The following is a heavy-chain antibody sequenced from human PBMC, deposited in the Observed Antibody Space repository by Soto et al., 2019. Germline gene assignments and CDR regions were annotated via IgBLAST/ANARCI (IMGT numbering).Heavy chain of an antibody. CDR3: AKGGRQWLVTSDFNF. V-gene: IGHV3-30*18. CDR1: GFTFSDYA. CDR2: VSHDGRNT. J-gene: IGHJ4*02. D-gene: IGHD6-19*01. Sequence: QPGGSLRLSCAASGFTFSDYAMHWVRQAPGKGLEWVAVVSHDGRNTHYAESVKGRFTISRDSSKNTVSLEMTRLRAEDTAVYYCAKGGRQWLVTSDFNFWGQGALVTVSS.